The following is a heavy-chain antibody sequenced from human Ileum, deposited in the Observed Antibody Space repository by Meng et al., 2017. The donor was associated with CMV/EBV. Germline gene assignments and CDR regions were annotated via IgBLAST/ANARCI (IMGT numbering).Heavy chain of an antibody. V-gene: IGHV3-23*01. CDR2: ISATGGTS. D-gene: IGHD6-19*01. CDR1: GFTFSTYA. CDR3: ANYDLQWLVRGGFDY. J-gene: IGHJ4*02. Sequence: GESLKISCAASGFTFSTYAMTWVRQAPGNGLEWVSTISATGGTSYYADSVKGRFTISRDNSKSTLFLQMNSLRAEDTAVYYCANYDLQWLVRGGFDYWGQGTLVTVSS.